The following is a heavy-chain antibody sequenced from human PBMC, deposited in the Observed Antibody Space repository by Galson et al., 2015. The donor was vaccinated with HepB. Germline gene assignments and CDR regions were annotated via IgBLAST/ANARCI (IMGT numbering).Heavy chain of an antibody. D-gene: IGHD2-2*01. CDR1: GFTFSGSA. CDR3: TRLGDLSGCSSK. J-gene: IGHJ4*02. V-gene: IGHV3-73*01. CDR2: IGSKAHNYAT. Sequence: SLRLSCAASGFTFSGSAMHWVRQASGKGLEWVGRIGSKAHNYATAYVASVKGRFTIPRDDSKSTAYPQMNSLKTEDTAVYYCTRLGDLSGCSSKWGQGTLVTVSS.